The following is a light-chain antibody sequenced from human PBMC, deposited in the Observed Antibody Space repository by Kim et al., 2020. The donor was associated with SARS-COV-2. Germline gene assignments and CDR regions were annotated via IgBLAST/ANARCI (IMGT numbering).Light chain of an antibody. Sequence: SSELTQDPAVSVALGQTVRITCQGNSLRSYYASWYQQKPGQAPINVIFGDNNRPSGIPDRFSGSRSGNTASLTISGAPAGDEADYYCHSRDSSLNRLFGG. V-gene: IGLV3-19*01. J-gene: IGLJ3*02. CDR1: SLRSYY. CDR3: HSRDSSLNRL. CDR2: GDN.